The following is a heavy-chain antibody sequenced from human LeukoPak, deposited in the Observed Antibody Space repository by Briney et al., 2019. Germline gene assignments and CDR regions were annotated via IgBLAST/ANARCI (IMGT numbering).Heavy chain of an antibody. CDR1: GYTFTSYY. CDR3: ARLGYCGGDCPPAFDI. CDR2: SNPSGGST. J-gene: IGHJ3*02. Sequence: ASVKVSCKASGYTFTSYYMHWVRQAPGQGLEWMGISNPSGGSTSYAQKFQGRVTMTRDTSTSTVYMELSSLRSEDTAVYYCARLGYCGGDCPPAFDIWGQGTVVTVSS. D-gene: IGHD2-21*01. V-gene: IGHV1-46*01.